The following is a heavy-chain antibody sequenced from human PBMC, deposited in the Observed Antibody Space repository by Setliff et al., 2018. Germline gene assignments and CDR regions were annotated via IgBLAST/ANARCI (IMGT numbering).Heavy chain of an antibody. Sequence: SETLSLTCTVSGGSISTYYWSWIRQPPGKGLEFIGYVYYSGTTNYDPSLKSRVTMSVDTSKNQFSLKLSSVTAADTAVYYCARGRAGHSGHWGQGTLVTVSS. J-gene: IGHJ4*02. CDR2: VYYSGTT. V-gene: IGHV4-59*08. D-gene: IGHD6-19*01. CDR1: GGSISTYY. CDR3: ARGRAGHSGH.